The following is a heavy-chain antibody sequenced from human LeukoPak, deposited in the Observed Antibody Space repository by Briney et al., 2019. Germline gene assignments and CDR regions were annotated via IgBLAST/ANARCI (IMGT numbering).Heavy chain of an antibody. V-gene: IGHV3-48*01. CDR3: AKLGYCSSLSCYILDY. J-gene: IGHJ4*02. Sequence: GGSLRLSCAASGFTFSTYSMNWVRQAPGKGLEWISYISSSSTSIYYADSVKGRFTISRDNAKNSLYLQMNSLRAEDTAVYYCAKLGYCSSLSCYILDYWGQGTLVTVSS. CDR1: GFTFSTYS. D-gene: IGHD2-2*02. CDR2: ISSSSTSI.